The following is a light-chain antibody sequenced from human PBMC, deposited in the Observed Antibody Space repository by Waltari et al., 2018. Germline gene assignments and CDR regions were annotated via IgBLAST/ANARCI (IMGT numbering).Light chain of an antibody. CDR2: HDD. CDR3: AAWDDSLNGWV. Sequence: QSVLTQPPSVSGAPRQRVTISCSGRGTNIENNAARWYQQVPGKAPKLLIYHDDLLPSGVSDRFSASKSGTSASLAISGLQSEDEADYYCAAWDDSLNGWVFGGGTKLTVL. J-gene: IGLJ3*02. CDR1: GTNIENNA. V-gene: IGLV1-36*01.